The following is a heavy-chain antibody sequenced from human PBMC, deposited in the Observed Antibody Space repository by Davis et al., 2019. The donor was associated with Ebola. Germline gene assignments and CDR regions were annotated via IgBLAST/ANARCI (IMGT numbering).Heavy chain of an antibody. CDR2: ISWDSVGI. J-gene: IGHJ4*02. CDR3: AKHGTPTAI. V-gene: IGHV3-9*02. Sequence: SLKISCVASGVTSNDHAMHWVRQTPGKGLEWVSGISWDSVGIGYADSVKGRFTISRDNAKNSLYLQMNSLRVEDTAVYFCAKHGTPTAIGGQGTLVTVSS. D-gene: IGHD2-2*01. CDR1: GVTSNDHA.